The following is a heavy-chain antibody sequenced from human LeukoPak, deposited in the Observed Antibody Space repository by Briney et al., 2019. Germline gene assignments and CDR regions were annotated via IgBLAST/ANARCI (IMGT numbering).Heavy chain of an antibody. J-gene: IGHJ4*02. CDR2: INHSGST. V-gene: IGHV4-34*01. CDR1: GGSFSGYY. CDR3: MGYYYGANYFDY. Sequence: PSETLSLTCAVYGGSFSGYYWSWIRQPPGKGLEWIGEINHSGSTNYNPSLKSRVTISVDTSKNQFSLKLSSVTAADTAVYYCMGYYYGANYFDYWGQGTLVTVSS. D-gene: IGHD3-22*01.